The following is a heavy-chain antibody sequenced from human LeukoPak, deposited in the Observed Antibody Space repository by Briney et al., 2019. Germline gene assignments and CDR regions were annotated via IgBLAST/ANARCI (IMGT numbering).Heavy chain of an antibody. CDR1: GFTFSSYE. CDR2: ISSSGSTI. V-gene: IGHV3-48*03. Sequence: GGSLRLSCAASGFTFSSYEMNWVRQAPGKGLEWVSYISSSGSTIYYADSVKGRFTISRDNAKNSLYLQMNSLRAEDTAVYYCARDFEENGYHDYWGQGTLVTVSS. J-gene: IGHJ4*02. D-gene: IGHD5-24*01. CDR3: ARDFEENGYHDY.